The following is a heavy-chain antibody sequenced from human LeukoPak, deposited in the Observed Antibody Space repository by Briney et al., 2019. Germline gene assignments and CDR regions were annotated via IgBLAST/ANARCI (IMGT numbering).Heavy chain of an antibody. CDR3: ARVRYCSSTSCHGRYAFDI. D-gene: IGHD2-2*01. CDR2: ISAYNGNT. Sequence: ASVKVSCKASGYTFTSYGISWVRQAPGQGLEWMGWISAYNGNTNYAQKLRGRVTMTTDTSTSTAYMELRSLRSDDTAVYYCARVRYCSSTSCHGRYAFDIWGQGTMVTVSS. CDR1: GYTFTSYG. V-gene: IGHV1-18*01. J-gene: IGHJ3*02.